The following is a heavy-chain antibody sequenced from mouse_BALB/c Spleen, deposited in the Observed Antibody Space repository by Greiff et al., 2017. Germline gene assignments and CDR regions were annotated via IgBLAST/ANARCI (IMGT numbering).Heavy chain of an antibody. D-gene: IGHD2-4*01. Sequence: VQLKESGAELVRSGASVKLSCTASGFNIKDYYMHWVKQRPEQGLEWIGWIDPENGDTEYAPKFQGKATMTADTSSNTAYLQLSSLTSEDTAVYYCNAGITTRRLAYWGQGTLVTVSA. CDR3: NAGITTRRLAY. J-gene: IGHJ3*01. CDR2: IDPENGDT. V-gene: IGHV14-4*02. CDR1: GFNIKDYY.